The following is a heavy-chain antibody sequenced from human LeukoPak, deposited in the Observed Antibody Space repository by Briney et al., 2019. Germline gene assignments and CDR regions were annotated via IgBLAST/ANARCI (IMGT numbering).Heavy chain of an antibody. D-gene: IGHD2-2*01. J-gene: IGHJ4*02. Sequence: GGSLRLSCAASGFTFSSYAMNWVRQAPGKGLEWVSGTGSTGVSTFYADSVKGRFTVSRDNSKNTLSLQMNSLRAEDTAVYYCAKDPGVVPDLYFDYWGQGTLVTVSS. CDR1: GFTFSSYA. V-gene: IGHV3-23*01. CDR2: TGSTGVST. CDR3: AKDPGVVPDLYFDY.